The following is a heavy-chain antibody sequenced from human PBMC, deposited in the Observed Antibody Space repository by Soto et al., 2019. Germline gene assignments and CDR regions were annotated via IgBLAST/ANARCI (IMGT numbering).Heavy chain of an antibody. CDR3: ARESKHYSSSWYRVKNYGMDV. CDR2: TYYRSKWYN. V-gene: IGHV6-1*01. J-gene: IGHJ6*02. Sequence: SQTLSLTCAISGDSVSSNSAAWNWIRQSPSRGLEWLGRTYYRSKWYNDYAVSVKSRITINPDTSKNQFSPQLNSVTPEDTAVYYCARESKHYSSSWYRVKNYGMDVWGQGTTVTVSS. CDR1: GDSVSSNSAA. D-gene: IGHD6-13*01.